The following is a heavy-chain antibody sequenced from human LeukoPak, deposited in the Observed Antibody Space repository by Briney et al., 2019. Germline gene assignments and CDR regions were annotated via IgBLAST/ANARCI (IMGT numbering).Heavy chain of an antibody. CDR2: IRSKANSYAT. D-gene: IGHD1-14*01. J-gene: IGHJ4*02. CDR3: TTIDEVNRKLDY. V-gene: IGHV3-73*01. CDR1: GFTFSGSA. Sequence: PGGSLRLSCAASGFTFSGSAMHWVRQASGKGLEWVGRIRSKANSYATAYAESVKGRFTISRDDSKNTAYLQMNSLKADDTALYYCTTIDEVNRKLDYWGQGTLVTVSS.